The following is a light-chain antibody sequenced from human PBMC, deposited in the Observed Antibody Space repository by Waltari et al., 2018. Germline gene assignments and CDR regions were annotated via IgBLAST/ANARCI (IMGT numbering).Light chain of an antibody. Sequence: QSALTQPASVSGSPGQSITISCTGTSSDVGGSNYVSWFQQLPGKAPRLLIYDVSSRPSGVSNRFAGSKSGNTAAWTFSGLQAEDESDYYCSSYTTEYTPVVLGGGTRLTVL. CDR1: SSDVGGSNY. CDR2: DVS. J-gene: IGLJ2*01. V-gene: IGLV2-14*03. CDR3: SSYTTEYTPVV.